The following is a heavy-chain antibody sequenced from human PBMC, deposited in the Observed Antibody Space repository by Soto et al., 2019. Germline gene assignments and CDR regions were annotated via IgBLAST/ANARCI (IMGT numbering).Heavy chain of an antibody. J-gene: IGHJ4*02. CDR2: ISGSSGST. CDR1: GFTFSSYA. Sequence: GGSLRLSCAASGFTFSSYAMSWVRQAPGKGLEWVSAISGSSGSTYYADSVKGRFTISRDNSKNTLYLKMNSLRAEDTAVYYCAKGGDSGYDYKNYFDYWGQGT. CDR3: AKGGDSGYDYKNYFDY. V-gene: IGHV3-23*01. D-gene: IGHD5-12*01.